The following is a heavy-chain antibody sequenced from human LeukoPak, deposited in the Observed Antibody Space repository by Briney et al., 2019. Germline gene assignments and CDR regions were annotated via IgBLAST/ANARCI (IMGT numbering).Heavy chain of an antibody. CDR3: AKGLGTGSVLARPLHY. V-gene: IGHV3-30*18. D-gene: IGHD3-10*01. Sequence: GGSLRLSCAASGFPFSTYDMHWVRQAPDKGLQWVAVISSDGYRTDYPDSVRGRFTISRDNFKNTVDLQMISVTAEDAAMYFCAKGLGTGSVLARPLHYWGQGTLVTVSS. CDR2: ISSDGYRT. CDR1: GFPFSTYD. J-gene: IGHJ4*02.